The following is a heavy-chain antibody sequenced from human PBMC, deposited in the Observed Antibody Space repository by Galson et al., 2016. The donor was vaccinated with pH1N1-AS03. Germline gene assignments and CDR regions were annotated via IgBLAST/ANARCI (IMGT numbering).Heavy chain of an antibody. CDR2: IYPGDSDT. CDR1: GYIFTSYW. D-gene: IGHD5-24*01. CDR3: ARQVRDGYNDYFDY. J-gene: IGHJ4*02. Sequence: SGAEVKKPGESLKISCKTSGYIFTSYWVAWVRHMPGKGLEWMGIIYPGDSDTRHSPSFQGQVTISADRSINTAYLQWSSLMASDTAIYYCARQVRDGYNDYFDYWGQGILVTVSS. V-gene: IGHV5-51*01.